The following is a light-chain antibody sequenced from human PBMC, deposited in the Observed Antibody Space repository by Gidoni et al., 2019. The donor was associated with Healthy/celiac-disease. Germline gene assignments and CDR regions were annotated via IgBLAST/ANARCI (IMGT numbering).Light chain of an antibody. J-gene: IGKJ5*01. V-gene: IGKV4-1*01. Sequence: SLAVSLGERATINCKSSQSILYSSNNKNYLAWYQQKPGQPPKLLIYWASTRESGVPDRFSGSGSGTDLTLTISSLQAEDVAVYYCQQYYGTPITFGQGTRLEIK. CDR3: QQYYGTPIT. CDR1: QSILYSSNNKNY. CDR2: WAS.